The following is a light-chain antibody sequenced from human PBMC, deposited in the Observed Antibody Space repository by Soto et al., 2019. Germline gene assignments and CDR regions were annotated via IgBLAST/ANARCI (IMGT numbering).Light chain of an antibody. V-gene: IGKV3-11*01. CDR1: QSVSSF. J-gene: IGKJ1*01. CDR2: GAS. CDR3: QQRSNWPPWT. Sequence: DIVLTQSPATLSLSPGERATLTCRASQSVSSFLAWYQQKPGQAPRLLIYGASIRATGIPARFSGSGSGTDFTLTISSLEPEDFAVYYCQQRSNWPPWTFGQGTRWIS.